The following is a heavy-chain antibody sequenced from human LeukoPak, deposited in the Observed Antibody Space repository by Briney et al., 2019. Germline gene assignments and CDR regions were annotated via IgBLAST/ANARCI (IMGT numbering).Heavy chain of an antibody. CDR3: AREELWFGELLRGYFDY. D-gene: IGHD3-10*01. J-gene: IGHJ4*02. CDR1: GFTVSSNY. CDR2: IKQDGSEK. Sequence: GGSLRLSCAASGFTVSSNYMSWVRQAPGKGLEWVANIKQDGSEKYYVDSVKGRFTISRDNAKNSLYLQMNSLRAEDTAVYYCAREELWFGELLRGYFDYWGQGTLVTVSS. V-gene: IGHV3-7*01.